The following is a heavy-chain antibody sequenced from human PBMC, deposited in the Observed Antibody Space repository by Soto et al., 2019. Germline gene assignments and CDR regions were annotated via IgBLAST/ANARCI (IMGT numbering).Heavy chain of an antibody. CDR3: AKVAARQIVVVPAAPALY. CDR1: GFTFSSYA. CDR2: ISGSGGST. D-gene: IGHD2-2*01. Sequence: GGSLRLSCAASGFTFSSYAMSWVRQAPGKGLEWVSAISGSGGSTYYADSVKGRFTISRDNSKNTLYLQMNSLRAEDTAVYYCAKVAARQIVVVPAAPALYWGQGTLVTVSS. J-gene: IGHJ4*02. V-gene: IGHV3-23*01.